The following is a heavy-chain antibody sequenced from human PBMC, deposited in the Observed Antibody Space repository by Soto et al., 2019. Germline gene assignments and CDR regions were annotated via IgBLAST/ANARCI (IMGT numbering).Heavy chain of an antibody. Sequence: SVKVSCKASGGTFSSYAISWVRQAPGQGLEWMGGIIPIFGTANYAQEFQGRVTITAEESTSPAYMELSSLGSEDTVVYYWGKESGLGTGGVGPFDYWGQGTLVTVSS. CDR1: GGTFSSYA. CDR2: IIPIFGTA. CDR3: GKESGLGTGGVGPFDY. J-gene: IGHJ4*02. V-gene: IGHV1-69*13. D-gene: IGHD3-10*01.